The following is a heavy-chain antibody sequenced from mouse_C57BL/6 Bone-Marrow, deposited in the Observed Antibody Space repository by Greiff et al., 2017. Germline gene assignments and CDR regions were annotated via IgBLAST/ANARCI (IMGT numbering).Heavy chain of an antibody. CDR3: ARAYYSNDYAMDY. CDR2: IDPSDSYT. CDR1: GYTFTSYW. Sequence: QVQLQQPGAELVKPGASVKLSCKASGYTFTSYWMQWVKQRPGQGLEWIGEIDPSDSYTNYNQKFKGKATLTVGTSSSTAYMQLSSLTSEDSAVYYCARAYYSNDYAMDYWGQGTSVTVSS. D-gene: IGHD2-5*01. V-gene: IGHV1-50*01. J-gene: IGHJ4*01.